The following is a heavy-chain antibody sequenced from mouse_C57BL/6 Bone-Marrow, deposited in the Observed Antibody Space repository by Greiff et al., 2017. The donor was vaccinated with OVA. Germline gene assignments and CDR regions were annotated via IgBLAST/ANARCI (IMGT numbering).Heavy chain of an antibody. CDR2: IYPGGGYT. V-gene: IGHV1-63*01. CDR3: ARERPLYYYAMDD. D-gene: IGHD1-2*01. J-gene: IGHJ4*01. CDR1: GYTFTNYW. Sequence: QVQLQQSGAELVRPGTSVKMSCKASGYTFTNYWIGWAKQRPGHGLEWIGDIYPGGGYTNYNEKFKGKATLTGDKSSSTAYMQFSSLTSEDSAIYYCARERPLYYYAMDDWGQGTSVTVSS.